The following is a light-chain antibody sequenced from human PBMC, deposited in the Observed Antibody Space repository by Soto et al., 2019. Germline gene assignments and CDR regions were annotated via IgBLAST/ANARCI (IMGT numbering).Light chain of an antibody. CDR2: DAS. J-gene: IGKJ1*01. Sequence: EIVLTQSPATLSLSPGESATLSCRASQSVSGFLAWYQQKAGQAPRLLIYDASNRATGIPPRFSGSGSGTDFTLSISSLEPEYSSVYYCLQRSSWPWTLGQGTKVEI. CDR1: QSVSGF. CDR3: LQRSSWPWT. V-gene: IGKV3-11*01.